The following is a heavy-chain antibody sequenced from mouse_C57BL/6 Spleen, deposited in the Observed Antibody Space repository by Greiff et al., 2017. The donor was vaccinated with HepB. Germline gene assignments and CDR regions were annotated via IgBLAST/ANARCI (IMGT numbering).Heavy chain of an antibody. CDR2: INPSTGGT. V-gene: IGHV1-42*01. J-gene: IGHJ3*01. CDR1: GYSFTGYY. D-gene: IGHD2-5*01. Sequence: EVQLQQSGPELVKPGASVKISCKASGYSFTGYYMNWVKQSPEKSLEWIGEINPSTGGTTYNQKFKAKATLTVDNSSSTAYMQLKSLTSEDSAVYYCARSGYYSNLRWAWFAYWGQGTLVTVSA. CDR3: ARSGYYSNLRWAWFAY.